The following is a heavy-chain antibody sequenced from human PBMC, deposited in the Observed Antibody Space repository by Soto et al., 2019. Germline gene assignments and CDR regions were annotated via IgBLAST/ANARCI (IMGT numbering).Heavy chain of an antibody. CDR2: ISYDGSNK. J-gene: IGHJ4*02. CDR3: AALIAAARGEYYFDY. Sequence: QVQLVESGGGVVQPGRSLRLSCAASGFTFSSYAMHWVRQAPGKGLEWVAVISYDGSNKYYADSVKGRFTISRDNSKNTLYLQMNSLRAEDTAVYYCAALIAAARGEYYFDYWGQGTLVTVSS. V-gene: IGHV3-30-3*01. CDR1: GFTFSSYA. D-gene: IGHD6-13*01.